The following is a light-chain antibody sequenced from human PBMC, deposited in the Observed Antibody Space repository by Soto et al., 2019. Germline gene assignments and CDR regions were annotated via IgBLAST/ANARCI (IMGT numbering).Light chain of an antibody. Sequence: DIVMTQSPDSLAVSLGERATINCKSSQSVLYSSNNKNYLAWYHQKPGQPPKLILYWASTRESGVPDRFSGSGSGTDFTLTISSLQAEDVAVYYCQQFYGTPLTFGGGTKVEIK. V-gene: IGKV4-1*01. CDR1: QSVLYSSNNKNY. J-gene: IGKJ4*01. CDR2: WAS. CDR3: QQFYGTPLT.